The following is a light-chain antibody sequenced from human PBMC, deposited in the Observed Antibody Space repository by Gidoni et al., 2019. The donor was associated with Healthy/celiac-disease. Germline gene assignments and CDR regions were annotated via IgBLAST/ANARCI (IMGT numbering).Light chain of an antibody. V-gene: IGKV1-12*01. CDR1: QAISSL. J-gene: IGKJ4*01. CDR3: QQANSYPPLT. CDR2: AES. Sequence: DIQMTQSPSSVSASRGDRVTITFLASQAISSLLEWYQHKPGKAPKLLIYAESRLQSGVPSRFSGSGSGTGFTLTISSLQPEDFATYDWQQANSYPPLTFGGGTKVEIK.